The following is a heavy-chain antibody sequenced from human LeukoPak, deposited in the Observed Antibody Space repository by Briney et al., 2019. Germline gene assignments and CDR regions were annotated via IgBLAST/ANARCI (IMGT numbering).Heavy chain of an antibody. V-gene: IGHV3-23*01. D-gene: IGHD6-13*01. Sequence: GGSLRLSCAASGFTFSSYAMSWVRQAPGKGLEWVSAISGSGGSAYYADSVKGRFTISRDNSKNTLYLQMNSLRAEDTAVYYCAKMYSSSWYYRPYFDYWGQGTLVTVSS. CDR1: GFTFSSYA. J-gene: IGHJ4*02. CDR3: AKMYSSSWYYRPYFDY. CDR2: ISGSGGSA.